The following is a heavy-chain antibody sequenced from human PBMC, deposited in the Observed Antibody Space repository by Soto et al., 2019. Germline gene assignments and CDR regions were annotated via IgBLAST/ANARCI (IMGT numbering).Heavy chain of an antibody. V-gene: IGHV1-69*06. J-gene: IGHJ5*02. CDR3: TRGIQLWS. D-gene: IGHD5-18*01. CDR2: IIPLSGTP. Sequence: QVQLVQSGAEVKKPGSSVKVSCKASGGTFSNYALTWVRQAPGQALEWMGGIIPLSGTPNYAQKFQGRVTITADKSTTTVYMELSSLRSEDTAVYYCTRGIQLWSWGQGTLVTVSS. CDR1: GGTFSNYA.